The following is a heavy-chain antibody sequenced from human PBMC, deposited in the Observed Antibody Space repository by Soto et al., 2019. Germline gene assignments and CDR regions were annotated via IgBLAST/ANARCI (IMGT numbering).Heavy chain of an antibody. CDR3: ATIGLDVDF. V-gene: IGHV1-69*01. J-gene: IGHJ4*02. Sequence: QLRLVQSGAEVKKPGSSVKVSCKGSGDTFRRYALSWVRQAPGQGLEWMGGIIPMLNSPNYSQRFQGRVIISATESTNTAYMEFISLTSDDTAVYYCATIGLDVDFWGQGTPVVVSS. D-gene: IGHD1-26*01. CDR1: GDTFRRYA. CDR2: IIPMLNSP.